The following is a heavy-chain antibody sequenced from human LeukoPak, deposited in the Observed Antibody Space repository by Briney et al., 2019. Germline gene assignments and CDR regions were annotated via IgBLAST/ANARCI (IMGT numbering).Heavy chain of an antibody. D-gene: IGHD5-18*01. CDR3: ARSQYSYGPIFDY. V-gene: IGHV3-30*02. Sequence: GGSLRLSCAASGFTFSGYGMHWVRQAPGKGLEWVAFIRYDGSNKYYADSVKGRFTISRDNSKNTLYLQMNSLRAEDTAVYYCARSQYSYGPIFDYWGQGTLVTVSS. CDR1: GFTFSGYG. CDR2: IRYDGSNK. J-gene: IGHJ4*02.